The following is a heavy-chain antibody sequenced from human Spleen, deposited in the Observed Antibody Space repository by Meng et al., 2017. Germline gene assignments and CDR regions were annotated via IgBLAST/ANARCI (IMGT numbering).Heavy chain of an antibody. Sequence: SETLSLTCAVYGGSFSGYYWSWIRQPPGKGLEWIGEINHSGSTNYNPSLKSRVTISVDTSKNQFSLKLSSVTAADTAVYYCARDGKDYGDYGWFFDLWGRGTLVTVSS. CDR1: GGSFSGYY. V-gene: IGHV4-34*01. CDR2: INHSGST. J-gene: IGHJ2*01. CDR3: ARDGKDYGDYGWFFDL. D-gene: IGHD4-17*01.